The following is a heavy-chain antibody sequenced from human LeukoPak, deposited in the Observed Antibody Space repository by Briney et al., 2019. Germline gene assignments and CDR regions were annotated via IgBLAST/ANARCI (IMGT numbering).Heavy chain of an antibody. J-gene: IGHJ4*02. V-gene: IGHV1-69*05. Sequence: ASVKVSCKASGGTFSSYAISWVRQAPGQGLEWMGGIIPIFGTADYAQKFQGRVTITTDESTSTAYMELSSLRSEDTAVYYCARGGGEMASRFDYWGQGTLVTVSS. D-gene: IGHD5-24*01. CDR2: IIPIFGTA. CDR3: ARGGGEMASRFDY. CDR1: GGTFSSYA.